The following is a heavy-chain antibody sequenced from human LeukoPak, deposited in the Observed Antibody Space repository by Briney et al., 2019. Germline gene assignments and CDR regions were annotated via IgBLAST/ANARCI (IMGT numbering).Heavy chain of an antibody. CDR1: GFTFSSYA. CDR3: ARDSTYYYDSGSSGPHYFDF. V-gene: IGHV3-30*01. J-gene: IGHJ4*02. Sequence: PGRSLRLSYAASGFTFSSYAMHWVRQAPGKGLEWVALISYHGDITYYADSVKGRFTLSRDNSKTTLFLQLNSLRAEDTAVYYCARDSTYYYDSGSSGPHYFDFWGQGTLVTVSS. CDR2: ISYHGDIT. D-gene: IGHD3-10*01.